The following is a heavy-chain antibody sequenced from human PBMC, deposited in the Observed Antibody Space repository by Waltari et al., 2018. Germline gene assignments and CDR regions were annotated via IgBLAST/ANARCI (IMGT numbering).Heavy chain of an antibody. J-gene: IGHJ6*02. Sequence: QVQLVQSGAAVKKPGPSVKVPCKVSGSTLPDLSMPWVRQAPGKGLEWMGGFDPEDGETIYAQKFQGRVTMTEDTSTDTAYMELSSLRSEDTAVYYCATGVFAAAGISYYYYGMDVWGQGTTVTVSS. D-gene: IGHD6-13*01. CDR2: FDPEDGET. CDR3: ATGVFAAAGISYYYYGMDV. CDR1: GSTLPDLS. V-gene: IGHV1-24*01.